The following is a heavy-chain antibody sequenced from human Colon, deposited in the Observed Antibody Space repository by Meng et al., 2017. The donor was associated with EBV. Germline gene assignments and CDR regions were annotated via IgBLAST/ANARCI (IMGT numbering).Heavy chain of an antibody. CDR2: IYYSGST. D-gene: IGHD4-17*01. J-gene: IGHJ2*01. CDR3: ASLYGDSSVWYLDL. Sequence: QVQLQESGPGLVKPSQTLSRTCTVSGGSISSGNHYWSWIRQHPGKGLEYIGYIYYSGSTYYNPSLKSRVIISVDTSKNQFSLRLNSVTAADTAVYYCASLYGDSSVWYLDLWGRGTLVTVSS. CDR1: GGSISSGNHY. V-gene: IGHV4-31*03.